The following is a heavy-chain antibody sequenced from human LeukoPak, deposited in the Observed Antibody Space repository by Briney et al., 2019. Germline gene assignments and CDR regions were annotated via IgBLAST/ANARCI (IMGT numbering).Heavy chain of an antibody. CDR2: IYHSGST. Sequence: PSQTLSLTCAVSGGSISSGGYYWRWIRQPPGKGLEWIGYIYHSGSTYYNPSLKSRVTISVDRSKNQFSLKLSSVTAADTAVYYCARGATYYYDSRGTYYFDYWGQGTLVTVSS. V-gene: IGHV4-30-2*01. J-gene: IGHJ4*02. CDR3: ARGATYYYDSRGTYYFDY. CDR1: GGSISSGGYY. D-gene: IGHD3-22*01.